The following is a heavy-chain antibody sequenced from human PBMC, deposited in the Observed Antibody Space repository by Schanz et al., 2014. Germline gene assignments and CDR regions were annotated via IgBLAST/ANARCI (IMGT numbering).Heavy chain of an antibody. CDR1: GGTFSSYT. CDR3: ARFNSGSHSPPYYYYGMDV. Sequence: QVQLVQSGAEVKKPGSSVKVSCTASGGTFSSYTISWIRQAPGQGPEWMGRIIPVLAIADYAQKFQGRVTITADKSTSTASMELSSLRSEDTAVYYCARFNSGSHSPPYYYYGMDVWGQGTTVTVSS. V-gene: IGHV1-69*02. CDR2: IIPVLAIA. J-gene: IGHJ6*02. D-gene: IGHD1-26*01.